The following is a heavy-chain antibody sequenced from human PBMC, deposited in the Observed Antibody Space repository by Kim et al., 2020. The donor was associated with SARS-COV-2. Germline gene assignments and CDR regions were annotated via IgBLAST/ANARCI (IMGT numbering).Heavy chain of an antibody. V-gene: IGHV3-53*04. CDR2: IYSGGST. D-gene: IGHD3-22*01. CDR3: ARAPPTTWDYDSSGYYYGY. CDR1: GFTVSSNY. J-gene: IGHJ4*02. Sequence: GGSLRLSCAASGFTVSSNYMSWVRQAPGKGLEWVSVIYSGGSTYYADSVKGRFTISRHNSKNTLYLQMNSLRAEDTAVYYCARAPPTTWDYDSSGYYYGYWGQGTLVTVSS.